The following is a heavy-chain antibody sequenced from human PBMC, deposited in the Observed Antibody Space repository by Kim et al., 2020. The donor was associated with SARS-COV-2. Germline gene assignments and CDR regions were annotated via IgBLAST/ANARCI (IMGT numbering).Heavy chain of an antibody. Sequence: SETLSLTCTVSNGFPNNYYWSWIRQPPGKGLEWLGYIFYNGSPNYNPSLESRVTMSVDTSQNQFSLKLSSMTTADTAVYYCARIVAVAPRYFDYWGQGILVTVSS. V-gene: IGHV4-59*01. CDR3: ARIVAVAPRYFDY. CDR2: IFYNGSP. D-gene: IGHD6-19*01. J-gene: IGHJ4*02. CDR1: NGFPNNYY.